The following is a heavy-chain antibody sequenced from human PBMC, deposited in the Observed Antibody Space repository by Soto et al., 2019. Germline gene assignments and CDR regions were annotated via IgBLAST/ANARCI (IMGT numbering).Heavy chain of an antibody. Sequence: GGSLRLSCSASGFTFSDENMSWVRQVPGKGLEWVSGISGGGSYIFYADSVQGRFSISRDNPKNSLFLEMNSLRVEDTAVYYCARDSDCHSTSCFFPPHVWGQGTTVTSP. CDR1: GFTFSDEN. CDR3: ARDSDCHSTSCFFPPHV. D-gene: IGHD2-2*01. V-gene: IGHV3-21*06. CDR2: ISGGGSYI. J-gene: IGHJ6*02.